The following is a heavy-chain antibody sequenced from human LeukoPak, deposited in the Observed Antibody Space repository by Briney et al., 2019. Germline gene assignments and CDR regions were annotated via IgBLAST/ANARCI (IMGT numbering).Heavy chain of an antibody. Sequence: ASVKVSCKASSYTFTSYGIRWVRQAPGQGLEWMGWISAYNGNTNYAQKLQGRVTMTTDTSTSTAYMELRSLRSDDTAVYYCAREAVVRCPDYWGQGTLVTVSS. D-gene: IGHD3-3*01. J-gene: IGHJ4*02. CDR3: AREAVVRCPDY. CDR1: SYTFTSYG. CDR2: ISAYNGNT. V-gene: IGHV1-18*01.